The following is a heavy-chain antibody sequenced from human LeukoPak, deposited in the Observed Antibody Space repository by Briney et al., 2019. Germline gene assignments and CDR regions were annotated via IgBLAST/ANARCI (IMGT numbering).Heavy chain of an antibody. J-gene: IGHJ4*02. V-gene: IGHV3-23*01. Sequence: GGSLRLSCAGSGFTFSSYAMSWVRQAPGKGLKWVSSISDSGGNTYYADSVQGRFTMSRDNSKNTVFLQMNSLRAEDTAIYYCANGLNVPDSWGQGTLVTVSS. D-gene: IGHD3/OR15-3a*01. CDR1: GFTFSSYA. CDR2: ISDSGGNT. CDR3: ANGLNVPDS.